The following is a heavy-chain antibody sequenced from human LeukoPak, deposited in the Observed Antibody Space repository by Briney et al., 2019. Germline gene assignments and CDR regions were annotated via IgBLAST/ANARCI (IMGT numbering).Heavy chain of an antibody. CDR2: INPNSGGT. V-gene: IGHV1-2*02. CDR1: GYTFTGYY. Sequence: ASVKVSCKASGYTFTGYYMHWVRQAPRQGLEWMGWINPNSGGTNYAQKFQGRVTMTRDTSISTAYMELSRLRSDDTAVYYCARVNCGSTSCYFDFSYWGQGTLVTVSS. J-gene: IGHJ4*02. CDR3: ARVNCGSTSCYFDFSY. D-gene: IGHD2-2*01.